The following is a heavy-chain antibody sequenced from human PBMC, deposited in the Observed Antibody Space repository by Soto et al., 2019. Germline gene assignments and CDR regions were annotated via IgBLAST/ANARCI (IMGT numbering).Heavy chain of an antibody. J-gene: IGHJ4*02. Sequence: GGSLRLSCAASGFTFSSYWMSWVRQAPGKGREWVANIKQDGSGKYYVDSVKGRFTISRDKAKNLLYLQMNSLRAEDTAVYYCARDLGYYFDYWGQGTLVTVSS. CDR1: GFTFSSYW. CDR2: IKQDGSGK. CDR3: ARDLGYYFDY. V-gene: IGHV3-7*05.